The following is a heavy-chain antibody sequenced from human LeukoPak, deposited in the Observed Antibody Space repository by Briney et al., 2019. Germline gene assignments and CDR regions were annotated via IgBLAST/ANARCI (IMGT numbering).Heavy chain of an antibody. V-gene: IGHV3-30*04. Sequence: GSLRLSCAASGFTFSSYAMHRVRQAPGKGLEWVAVISYDGSNKYYADSVKGRFTISRDNSKNTLYLQMNSLRAEDTAVYYCARDRSGYDLGIDYWGQGTLVTVSS. CDR3: ARDRSGYDLGIDY. CDR2: ISYDGSNK. J-gene: IGHJ4*02. D-gene: IGHD5-12*01. CDR1: GFTFSSYA.